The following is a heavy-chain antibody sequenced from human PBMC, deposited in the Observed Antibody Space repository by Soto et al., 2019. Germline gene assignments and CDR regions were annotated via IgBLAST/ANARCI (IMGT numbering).Heavy chain of an antibody. CDR3: ARKFGYRYSSGWYTGSYFDY. CDR1: GYTFTSYG. D-gene: IGHD6-19*01. CDR2: ISTYNGNT. V-gene: IGHV1-18*04. Sequence: QVQLVQSGAEVKKPGASVKVSCKASGYTFTSYGISWVRQAPGQGLEWMGWISTYNGNTNYAQKLQGRVTMTTDTSTSTAYMELRSLRSDDTAVYYCARKFGYRYSSGWYTGSYFDYWGQGTLVTVSS. J-gene: IGHJ4*02.